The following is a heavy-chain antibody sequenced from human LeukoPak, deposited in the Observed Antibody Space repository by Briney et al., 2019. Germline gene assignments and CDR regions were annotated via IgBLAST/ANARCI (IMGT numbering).Heavy chain of an antibody. V-gene: IGHV4-59*01. Sequence: SEALSLTCTVSGGSISSYYSSWIRQPPGKGLEWIGYIYYSGSTNYNPSLKSRVTISVDTSKNQFSLKLSSVTAADTAVYYCARDVAAGPYFDYWGQGTLVTVSS. CDR3: ARDVAAGPYFDY. J-gene: IGHJ4*02. CDR2: IYYSGST. CDR1: GGSISSYY. D-gene: IGHD6-6*01.